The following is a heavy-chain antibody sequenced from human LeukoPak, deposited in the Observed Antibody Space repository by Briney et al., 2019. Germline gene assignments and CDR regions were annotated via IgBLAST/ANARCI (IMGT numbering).Heavy chain of an antibody. CDR1: GGSISSGGYS. Sequence: PSQTLSLTCAASGGSISSGGYSWSWIRQPPGKGLEWIGYIYHSGSTYYNPSLKSRVTISVDRSKNQFSLKLSSVTAADTAVYYCARGGVATIYGAFDIWGQGTMVTVSS. CDR3: ARGGVATIYGAFDI. D-gene: IGHD5-24*01. V-gene: IGHV4-30-2*01. CDR2: IYHSGST. J-gene: IGHJ3*02.